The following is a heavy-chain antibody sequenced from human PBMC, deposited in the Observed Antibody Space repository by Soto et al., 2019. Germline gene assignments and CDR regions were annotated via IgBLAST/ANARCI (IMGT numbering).Heavy chain of an antibody. CDR3: ARLHGYCISSSCHGHYAMDV. Sequence: QLQLQESGPGLVKPSETLSLTCTVSSAPVSSSTYTWGWIRQPPGKALEWIGSIYYSGSTYYNPSLNSRVTVSVDTSKNQFSLKVTSVTAVDTAVYYCARLHGYCISSSCHGHYAMDVWGQGTTVTVSS. D-gene: IGHD2-2*01. J-gene: IGHJ6*02. V-gene: IGHV4-39*01. CDR1: SAPVSSSTYT. CDR2: IYYSGST.